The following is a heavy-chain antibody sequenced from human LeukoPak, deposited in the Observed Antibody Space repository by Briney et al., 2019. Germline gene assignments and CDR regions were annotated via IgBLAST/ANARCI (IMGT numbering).Heavy chain of an antibody. D-gene: IGHD1-26*01. CDR1: GASISNYY. J-gene: IGHJ4*02. V-gene: IGHV4-4*09. CDR3: ARLGSYHDF. Sequence: SETLSLTCTVSGASISNYYWSWTRQTPEKGLEWMGHIHSSGGSSYYPSPKSRLTLSIDTSRNQLSLKLPSVTAADTAVYFCARLGSYHDFWGQGALVTVS. CDR2: IHSSGGS.